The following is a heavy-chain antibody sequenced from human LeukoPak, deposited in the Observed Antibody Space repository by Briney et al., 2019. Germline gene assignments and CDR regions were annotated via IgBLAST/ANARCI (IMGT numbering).Heavy chain of an antibody. CDR1: GGTFISYA. D-gene: IGHD3-3*01. Sequence: SVKVSCKASGGTFISYAISWVRQAPGQGLEWMGGIIPIFGTANYAQKFQGRVTITADESTSTAYMELSSLRSEDTAVYYCAREWPSGVVISSDYYYGMDVWGQGTTVTVSS. J-gene: IGHJ6*02. CDR2: IIPIFGTA. V-gene: IGHV1-69*13. CDR3: AREWPSGVVISSDYYYGMDV.